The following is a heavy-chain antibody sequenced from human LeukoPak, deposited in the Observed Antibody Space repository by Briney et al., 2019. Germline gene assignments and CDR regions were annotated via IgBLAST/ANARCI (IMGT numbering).Heavy chain of an antibody. CDR2: ISGRGGST. CDR1: GFTFSSYA. Sequence: GGSLRLSFAASGFTFSSYAMSWGRQASGKGLEWVSAISGRGGSTYYADSVKGRFTISRDNSKNTLYLQMNSLRAEDTAVYYCATSEQQLDYFDYWGQGTLVTVSS. D-gene: IGHD6-13*01. V-gene: IGHV3-23*01. CDR3: ATSEQQLDYFDY. J-gene: IGHJ4*02.